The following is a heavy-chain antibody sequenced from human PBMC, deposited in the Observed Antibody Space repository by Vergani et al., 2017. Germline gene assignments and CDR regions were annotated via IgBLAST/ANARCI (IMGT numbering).Heavy chain of an antibody. CDR1: GFALNRHA. CDR2: ISFDGTNE. V-gene: IGHV3-30-3*01. Sequence: QVQLVESGGGVVQPGTSLRLSCVVSGFALNRHAMYWVRQAPGKGLEWVVGISFDGTNEYYPDLVKGRFTISRDIAKNTLYLQVRSLRLEDTGVYHCVRDRGRCVGGRCYTEAWDYWGQGTPVTVSS. J-gene: IGHJ4*02. D-gene: IGHD2-2*02. CDR3: VRDRGRCVGGRCYTEAWDY.